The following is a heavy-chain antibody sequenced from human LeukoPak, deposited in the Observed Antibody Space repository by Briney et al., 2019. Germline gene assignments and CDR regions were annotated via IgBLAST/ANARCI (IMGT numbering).Heavy chain of an antibody. V-gene: IGHV4-59*08. D-gene: IGHD3-22*01. CDR3: ARHPHTYYYDSSGYGGRYYFDY. CDR2: IYYSGST. CDR1: GGSISSYY. J-gene: IGHJ4*02. Sequence: PSETLSLTCSVSGGSISSYYWSWIRQPPGKGLEWIGYIYYSGSTSYSPSLKSRVTISVDTSKNQFSLKLSSVTAADTAVYYCARHPHTYYYDSSGYGGRYYFDYWGQGTLVTVSS.